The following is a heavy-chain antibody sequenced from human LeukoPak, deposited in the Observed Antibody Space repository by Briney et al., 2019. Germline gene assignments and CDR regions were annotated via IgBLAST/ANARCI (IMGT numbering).Heavy chain of an antibody. D-gene: IGHD3-10*01. J-gene: IGHJ6*02. Sequence: GGSLRLSCAASGFTLSSYAMSWVRQAPGKGLEWVSAISGSGGSTYYADSVKGRFTISRDNSKNTLYLQMNSLRAEDTAVYYCANVWFGEPYGMDVWGQGTTVTVSS. CDR3: ANVWFGEPYGMDV. V-gene: IGHV3-23*01. CDR1: GFTLSSYA. CDR2: ISGSGGST.